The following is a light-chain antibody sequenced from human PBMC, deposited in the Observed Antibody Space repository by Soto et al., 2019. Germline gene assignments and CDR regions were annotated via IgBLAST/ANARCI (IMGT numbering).Light chain of an antibody. V-gene: IGKV3-20*01. CDR2: GAS. CDR3: QLYSRSPRQIT. J-gene: IGKJ5*01. Sequence: IVMTQSRATLSVSPGERATLSCRAIQSVSSNLAWYQQKPGQAPRLLIYGASSRATGIPDRFSGSGSGTDFTLTISRLEPEDFAVYYCQLYSRSPRQITFGQRTRLAIK. CDR1: QSVSSN.